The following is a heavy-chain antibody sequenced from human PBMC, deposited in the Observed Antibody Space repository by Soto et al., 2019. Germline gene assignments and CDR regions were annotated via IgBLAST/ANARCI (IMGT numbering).Heavy chain of an antibody. Sequence: EVQLVESGGGVVRPGGSRRLSCAASGFTFDDYGMSWVRQAPGKGLEWVSCIDWNGGSTGYADSVKGRFTISRDNAKNFLYLQMNSLRAEDTALYYCASGIVGATTYGMDFWGQGTTVTVSS. CDR1: GFTFDDYG. D-gene: IGHD1-26*01. CDR2: IDWNGGST. CDR3: ASGIVGATTYGMDF. J-gene: IGHJ6*02. V-gene: IGHV3-20*04.